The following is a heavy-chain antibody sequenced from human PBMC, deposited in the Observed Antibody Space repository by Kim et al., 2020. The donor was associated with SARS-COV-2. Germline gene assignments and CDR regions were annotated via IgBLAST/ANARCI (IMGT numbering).Heavy chain of an antibody. D-gene: IGHD4-17*01. V-gene: IGHV3-21*01. CDR3: AREDYGDYEKYYYYGMDV. Sequence: GGSLRLSCAASGFTFSSYSMNWVRQAPGKGLEWVSSISSSSSYIYYADSVKGRFTISRDNAKNSLYLQMNSLRAEDTAVYYCAREDYGDYEKYYYYGMDVWGQGTTVTVSS. CDR1: GFTFSSYS. J-gene: IGHJ6*02. CDR2: ISSSSSYI.